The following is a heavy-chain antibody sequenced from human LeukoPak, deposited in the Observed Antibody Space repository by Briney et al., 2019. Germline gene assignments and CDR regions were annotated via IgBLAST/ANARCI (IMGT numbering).Heavy chain of an antibody. J-gene: IGHJ4*02. V-gene: IGHV3-7*03. D-gene: IGHD4-17*01. CDR2: INQDGSGE. CDR1: GFPFSTYW. Sequence: GGSLRLSCTASGFPFSTYWLSWVRQAPGKGLEWVANINQDGSGEYYAGSVKGRFTIARDNAKNSLYLQMNSLRAEDTAIYYCASGLGKSVTTMYWGQGTLVTVSS. CDR3: ASGLGKSVTTMY.